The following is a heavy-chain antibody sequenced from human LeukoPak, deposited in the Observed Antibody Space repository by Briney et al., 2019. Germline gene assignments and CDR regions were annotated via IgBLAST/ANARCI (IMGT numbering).Heavy chain of an antibody. CDR1: GYTFTSYD. V-gene: IGHV1-8*01. Sequence: ASVKVSSKASGYTFTSYDINWVRQATGQGLEWMGWMNPNSGNTGYAQKFQGRVTMTRNTSISTAYMELSSLRSEDTAVYYCARGRWLRHWFDPWGQGTLVTVSS. J-gene: IGHJ5*02. D-gene: IGHD5-12*01. CDR3: ARGRWLRHWFDP. CDR2: MNPNSGNT.